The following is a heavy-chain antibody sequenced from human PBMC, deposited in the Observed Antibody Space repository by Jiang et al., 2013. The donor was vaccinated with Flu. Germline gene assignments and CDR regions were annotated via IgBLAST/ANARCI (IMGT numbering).Heavy chain of an antibody. Sequence: TFSSYWMSWVRQAPGKGLEWVANIKQDGSEKYYVDSVKGRFTISRDNAKNSLYLQMNSLRAEDTAVYYCARAPYSSWYVDYWGQGTLVTVSS. J-gene: IGHJ4*02. D-gene: IGHD6-13*01. V-gene: IGHV3-7*03. CDR1: TFSSYW. CDR3: ARAPYSSWYVDY. CDR2: IKQDGSEK.